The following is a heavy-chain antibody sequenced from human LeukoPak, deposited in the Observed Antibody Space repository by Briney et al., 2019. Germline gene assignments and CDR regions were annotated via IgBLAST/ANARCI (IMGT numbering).Heavy chain of an antibody. V-gene: IGHV3-48*01. CDR1: GFTFSTYS. CDR3: ARDGVIWFGELNY. CDR2: ISSDSSTI. Sequence: GGSLRLSRAASGFTFSTYSINWVRQAPGKGLEWVSYISSDSSTIYYADSLKGRFTISRDNAKNSLSLLMNSLRAEDTAVYYCARDGVIWFGELNYWGQGTLVTVSS. J-gene: IGHJ4*02. D-gene: IGHD3-10*01.